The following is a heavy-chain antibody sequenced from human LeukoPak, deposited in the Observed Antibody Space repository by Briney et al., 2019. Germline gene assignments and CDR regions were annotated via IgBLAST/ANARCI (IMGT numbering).Heavy chain of an antibody. V-gene: IGHV3-7*03. J-gene: IGHJ6*02. CDR3: ARSNYYTVDV. CDR2: INSDGSEG. CDR1: GFTFSGFW. Sequence: GGSLRLSCAVSGFTFSGFWMSWSRQAPGKGLEWVASINSDGSEGYYADVVKGRFTISRDNAKNSLYLQMNSLRDDDTAVYYCARSNYYTVDVWGQGTAVTVSS.